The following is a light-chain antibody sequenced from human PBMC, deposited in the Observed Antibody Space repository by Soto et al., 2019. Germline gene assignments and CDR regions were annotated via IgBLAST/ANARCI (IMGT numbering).Light chain of an antibody. Sequence: QSVLTQPASVSGSPGQSITISCTGTSSDVGNYKYVSWYQQHPGKAPKLMIYEVSNRPSGVSNRFSGSTSGNTASLTISGLQAEDDTDYYCFSYTSSGTYVFGTGTQLTVL. CDR2: EVS. J-gene: IGLJ1*01. CDR3: FSYTSSGTYV. CDR1: SSDVGNYKY. V-gene: IGLV2-14*01.